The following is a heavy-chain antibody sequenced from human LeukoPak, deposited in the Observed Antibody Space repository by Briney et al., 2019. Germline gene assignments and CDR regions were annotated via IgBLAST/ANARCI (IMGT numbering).Heavy chain of an antibody. J-gene: IGHJ3*02. CDR1: GFTFSIYS. CDR3: ARARSGHAFDI. D-gene: IGHD3-3*01. V-gene: IGHV3-21*01. CDR2: ISSSSSYI. Sequence: GGSLRLSSVGSGFTFSIYSMNWVRQAPGKGLEWVSSISSSSSYIYYADSVKGRFTISRDNAKNSLYLQMNSLRAEDTAVYYCARARSGHAFDIWGQGTMVTVA.